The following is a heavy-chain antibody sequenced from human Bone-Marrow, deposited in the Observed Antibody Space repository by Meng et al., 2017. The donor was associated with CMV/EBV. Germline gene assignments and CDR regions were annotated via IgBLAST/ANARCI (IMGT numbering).Heavy chain of an antibody. V-gene: IGHV3-48*03. CDR2: ISSSGSTI. Sequence: GESLKISCAASGFTFSSYWMHWVRQVPGKGLEWASYISSSGSTIYYADSVKGRFTISRDNAKNSLYLQMNSLRAEDTAVYYCNYGWDYYGMDVWGQGTTVTVSS. J-gene: IGHJ6*02. D-gene: IGHD3-10*01. CDR1: GFTFSSYW. CDR3: NYGWDYYGMDV.